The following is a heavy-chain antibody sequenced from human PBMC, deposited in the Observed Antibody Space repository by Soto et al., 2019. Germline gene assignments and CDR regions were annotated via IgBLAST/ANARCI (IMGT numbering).Heavy chain of an antibody. Sequence: QVQLVQSGAEVKKPGASVKVSCKASGYAFTSYDINWVRQATGQGLEWMGWMNPNSGNTGYAQKFQGRVTMTRNTSISTAYMELSSLRSEDTAVYYCAVDLVVAATFDYWGQGTLVTVSS. CDR2: MNPNSGNT. CDR1: GYAFTSYD. J-gene: IGHJ4*02. CDR3: AVDLVVAATFDY. D-gene: IGHD2-15*01. V-gene: IGHV1-8*01.